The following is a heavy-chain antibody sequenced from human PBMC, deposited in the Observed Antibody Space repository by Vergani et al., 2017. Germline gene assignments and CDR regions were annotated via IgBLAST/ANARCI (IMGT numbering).Heavy chain of an antibody. J-gene: IGHJ4*02. CDR3: ARAPEYSYSFDY. D-gene: IGHD5-18*01. CDR1: GFTFSSYG. V-gene: IGHV3-33*01. CDR2: IWYDGSNK. Sequence: QVQLVESGGGVVQPGRSLRLSCAASGFTFSSYGMHWVRQAPGKGLEWVAVIWYDGSNKYYADSVKGRFTISRDNSKNTLYLQMNSLRAEDTAVYYCARAPEYSYSFDYWGQGTLVTVSS.